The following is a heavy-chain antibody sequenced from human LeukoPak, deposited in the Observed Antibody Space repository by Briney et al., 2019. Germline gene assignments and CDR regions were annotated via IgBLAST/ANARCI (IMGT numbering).Heavy chain of an antibody. D-gene: IGHD3-22*01. CDR2: ISGSGGST. J-gene: IGHJ4*02. Sequence: GGSLRLSCAASGFTFSSYAMTWVRQAPGKGLEWVSAISGSGGSTYYADSVKGRFTISRDNSKNTLYLQMNSLRAEDTAVYYCAKVYSSGYYYVSEGFGYWGQGTLVTVSS. CDR1: GFTFSSYA. CDR3: AKVYSSGYYYVSEGFGY. V-gene: IGHV3-23*01.